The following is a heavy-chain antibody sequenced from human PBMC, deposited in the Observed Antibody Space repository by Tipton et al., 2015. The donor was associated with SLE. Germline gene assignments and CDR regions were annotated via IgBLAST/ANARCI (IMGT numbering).Heavy chain of an antibody. CDR3: ARAGLATSYYYYMDV. D-gene: IGHD5-12*01. J-gene: IGHJ6*03. CDR2: ISSAGTTI. CDR1: EITFNDYY. V-gene: IGHV3-11*01. Sequence: SLRLSCAASEITFNDYYMTWIRQAPGKGLEWVSYISSAGTTIYYTDSVKGRFTISRDNAKNLLFLQMDSLRVEDTAIYYCARAGLATSYYYYMDVWGKGTTVTVSS.